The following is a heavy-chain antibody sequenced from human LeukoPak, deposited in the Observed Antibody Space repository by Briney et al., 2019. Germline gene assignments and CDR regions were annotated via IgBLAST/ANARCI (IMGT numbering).Heavy chain of an antibody. Sequence: SETLSLTCTVSGGSISSYYWSWIRQPPGKGLEWIGYIYYSGSTNYNPSLKSRVTISVDTSKNQFSLKLSSVTAADTAVYYCARQGQQLATDYFDYRGQGTLVTVSS. D-gene: IGHD6-13*01. J-gene: IGHJ4*02. V-gene: IGHV4-59*08. CDR3: ARQGQQLATDYFDY. CDR2: IYYSGST. CDR1: GGSISSYY.